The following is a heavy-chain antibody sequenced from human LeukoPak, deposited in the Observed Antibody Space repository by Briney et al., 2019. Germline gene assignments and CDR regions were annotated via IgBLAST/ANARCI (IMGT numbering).Heavy chain of an antibody. D-gene: IGHD6-19*01. J-gene: IGHJ4*02. CDR2: IYYSGNT. V-gene: IGHV4-59*01. CDR3: ARGAGNFDY. CDR1: GGSISSYF. Sequence: PSETLSLTCTVSGGSISSYFWSWIRQPPGKGLEWIGYIYYSGNTNYNPSLKSRVTISVDTSKNQFSLRLSSVTAADTAVYYCARGAGNFDYWGQGTLVTVSS.